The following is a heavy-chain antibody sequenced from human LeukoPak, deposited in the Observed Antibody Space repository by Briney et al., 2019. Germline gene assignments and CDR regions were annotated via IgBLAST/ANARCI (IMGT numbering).Heavy chain of an antibody. CDR2: FDPEDGET. J-gene: IGHJ4*02. CDR1: GYTLTELP. CDR3: ATQNGGSAAFDY. Sequence: GASVNVSCKVSGYTLTELPMHWVRQAPGKGLEWMGGFDPEDGETIYAQKFQGRVTMTEDTSTDTAYMELSSLRSEDTAVYYCATQNGGSAAFDYWGQGTLVTVSS. V-gene: IGHV1-24*01. D-gene: IGHD6-13*01.